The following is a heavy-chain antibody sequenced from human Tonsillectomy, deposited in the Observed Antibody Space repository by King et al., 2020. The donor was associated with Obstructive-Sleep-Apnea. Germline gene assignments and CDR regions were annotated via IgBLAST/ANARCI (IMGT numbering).Heavy chain of an antibody. J-gene: IGHJ6*02. Sequence: VQLVESGGGVVQPGRSLRLSCAASGFTFSSYGMHWVRQAPGKGLEWVAVIWYDGSNKYYADSVKGRLPISRDNSKNTLYLQMNSLRAEDTAVYYCAKARIAARRDYYYGMDVWGQGTTVTVSS. D-gene: IGHD6-6*01. CDR1: GFTFSSYG. CDR3: AKARIAARRDYYYGMDV. V-gene: IGHV3-33*06. CDR2: IWYDGSNK.